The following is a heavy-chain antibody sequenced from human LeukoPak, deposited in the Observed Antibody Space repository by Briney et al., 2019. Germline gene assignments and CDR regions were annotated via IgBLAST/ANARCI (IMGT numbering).Heavy chain of an antibody. V-gene: IGHV4-34*01. CDR2: INHSGST. D-gene: IGHD6-19*01. CDR3: ARRGGYSSGWYVRFDY. Sequence: SETLSLTCAVYGGSFSGYYWSWIRQPPGKGLEWIGEINHSGSTNYNPSLKSRVTISVDTSKNQFSLKLSSVTAADTAVYYCARRGGYSSGWYVRFDYWGQGTLVTVSS. J-gene: IGHJ4*02. CDR1: GGSFSGYY.